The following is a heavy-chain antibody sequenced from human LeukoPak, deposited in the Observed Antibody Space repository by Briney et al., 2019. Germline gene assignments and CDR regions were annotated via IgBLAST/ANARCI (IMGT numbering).Heavy chain of an antibody. J-gene: IGHJ4*02. V-gene: IGHV3-64*01. D-gene: IGHD5-24*01. CDR1: GFVFSTYA. CDR2: ISGNGGYT. CDR3: ARDLFSGAEMATFDY. Sequence: GGSLRLSCAASGFVFSTYAMHWVRQAPGKGLEYVSGISGNGGYTDYANSVKGRFTISRDNFKNTLYLQMGSLRAEDMAVYYCARDLFSGAEMATFDYWGQGTLVTVSS.